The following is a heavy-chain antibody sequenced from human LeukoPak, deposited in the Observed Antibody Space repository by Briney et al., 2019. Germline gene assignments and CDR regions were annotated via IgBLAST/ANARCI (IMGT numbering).Heavy chain of an antibody. D-gene: IGHD3-22*01. V-gene: IGHV3-30*04. CDR1: GFTFSSYA. CDR2: ISYEGRNK. Sequence: QPGRSLRLSCAAAGFTFSSYAMHWVRQAPGKGLEGVAVISYEGRNKYYADSVKGRLTISIDNSKNTLYLQMNSLRAEDTAVYYCARQGYDSSEDAFDIWGQGTMVTVSS. CDR3: ARQGYDSSEDAFDI. J-gene: IGHJ3*02.